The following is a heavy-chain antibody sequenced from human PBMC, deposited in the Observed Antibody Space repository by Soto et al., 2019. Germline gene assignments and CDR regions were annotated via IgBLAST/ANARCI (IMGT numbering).Heavy chain of an antibody. CDR1: GFTVSNNY. Sequence: EVQLVESGGGLIQPGGSLRLSCAVSGFTVSNNYMSWVRQAPGKGLEGVSVIYSGGYTAYGDSVKGRFTISRDNSKNTLYLKMKSRGARATALYSCGTTPGGGGYWGQGTLVTVSS. CDR2: IYSGGYT. J-gene: IGHJ4*02. V-gene: IGHV3-53*01. D-gene: IGHD3-10*01. CDR3: GTTPGGGGY.